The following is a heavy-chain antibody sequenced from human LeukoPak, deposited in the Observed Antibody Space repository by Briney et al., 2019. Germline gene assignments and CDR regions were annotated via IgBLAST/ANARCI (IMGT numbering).Heavy chain of an antibody. J-gene: IGHJ4*02. V-gene: IGHV3-30-3*01. D-gene: IGHD6-19*01. CDR1: GFTFSSYA. CDR2: ISYDGSNK. CDR3: AREAGYSGGWYLY. Sequence: PGGSLRLSCAASGFTFSSYAMHWVRQAPGKGLEWVAVISYDGSNKYYADSVKGRFTISRDNSKNTLYLQMNSLRAEDTAVYYCAREAGYSGGWYLYWGQGTLVTVSS.